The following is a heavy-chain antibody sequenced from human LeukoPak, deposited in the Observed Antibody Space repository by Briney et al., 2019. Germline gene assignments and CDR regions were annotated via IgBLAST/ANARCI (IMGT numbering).Heavy chain of an antibody. V-gene: IGHV4-34*01. CDR2: INHSGST. Sequence: KPSETLSLTCAVYGGSFSGYYWSWIRQPPGKGLEWIGEINHSGSTNYNPSLKSRVTISVDTSKNQFSPKLSSVTAADTAVYYCAGGSGTKDYYDSSGYYLYWGQGTLVTVSS. J-gene: IGHJ4*02. CDR3: AGGSGTKDYYDSSGYYLY. D-gene: IGHD3-22*01. CDR1: GGSFSGYY.